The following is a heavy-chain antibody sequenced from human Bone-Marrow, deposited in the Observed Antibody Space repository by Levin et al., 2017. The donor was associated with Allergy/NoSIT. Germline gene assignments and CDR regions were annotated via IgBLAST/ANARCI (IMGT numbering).Heavy chain of an antibody. J-gene: IGHJ3*02. V-gene: IGHV4-61*02. D-gene: IGHD3/OR15-3a*01. CDR3: ARDFGRIGMGATNVPVEAFDI. CDR2: TYNRGRT. Sequence: SQTLSLTCTVSGGSISSGNYYWTWIRQPAGKGLEWIGRTYNRGRTNYNPSLKSRVTISVDTSKNQFSLKVTSVTAADTAVYYCARDFGRIGMGATNVPVEAFDIWGQGTMVTVSS. CDR1: GGSISSGNYY.